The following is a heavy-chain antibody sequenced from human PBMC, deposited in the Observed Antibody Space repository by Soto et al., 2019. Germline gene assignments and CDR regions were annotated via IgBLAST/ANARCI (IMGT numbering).Heavy chain of an antibody. J-gene: IGHJ4*02. CDR1: GFTVSGNY. Sequence: GGSLRLSCAASGFTVSGNYMSWVRQAPGKGLERVSLIYSGGSTYYADSVKGRFTISRDNSKNTLYLQMNSLRAEDTAVYYCARGLYFYDNSGYLPFDYWGQGNLVTVSS. D-gene: IGHD3-22*01. CDR2: IYSGGST. CDR3: ARGLYFYDNSGYLPFDY. V-gene: IGHV3-53*01.